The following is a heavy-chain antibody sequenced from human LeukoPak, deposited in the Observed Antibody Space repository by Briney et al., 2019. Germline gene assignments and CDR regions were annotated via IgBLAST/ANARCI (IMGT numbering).Heavy chain of an antibody. CDR1: GFSFSDYY. CDR2: INIGGTNT. V-gene: IGHV3-11*01. J-gene: IGHJ4*02. CDR3: AKGAYDYIEMGYFDD. Sequence: GGSLRLSCAASGFSFSDYYMSWIRQAPGKGLEWLSYINIGGTNTHYADSVKGRFTISRDNAKKSLYLELTNLRAEDTAVYYCAKGAYDYIEMGYFDDWGQGTLVTVSS. D-gene: IGHD5-12*01.